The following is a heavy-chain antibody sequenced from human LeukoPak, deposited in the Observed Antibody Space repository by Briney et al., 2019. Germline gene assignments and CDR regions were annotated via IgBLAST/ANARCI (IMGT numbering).Heavy chain of an antibody. J-gene: IGHJ4*02. CDR1: GFTFTKYW. D-gene: IGHD1-14*01. V-gene: IGHV3-7*01. CDR3: AREVWGPEY. CDR2: IKQDGSDK. Sequence: GRSLRLSCAASGFTFTKYWMTWVRQAPGKGLEWVGNIKQDGSDKNYMDSVKGRFTISRDNTKNSVYLQMSSLRAEDTAVYYCAREVWGPEYWGQGTLATVSS.